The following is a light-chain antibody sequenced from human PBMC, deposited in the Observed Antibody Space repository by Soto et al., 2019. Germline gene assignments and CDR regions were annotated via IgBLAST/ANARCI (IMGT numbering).Light chain of an antibody. J-gene: IGLJ3*02. CDR2: EVL. Sequence: QSALTQPPSASGSPGQPVSISCTGTSSDVGGYNRVSWYQHHPGKAPKLIIYEVLKRPSGVPDRFSGSKSGNTASLTVSGIQAEDGADYYCNSYAGNSWVFGGGTKLTVL. CDR1: SSDVGGYNR. CDR3: NSYAGNSWV. V-gene: IGLV2-8*01.